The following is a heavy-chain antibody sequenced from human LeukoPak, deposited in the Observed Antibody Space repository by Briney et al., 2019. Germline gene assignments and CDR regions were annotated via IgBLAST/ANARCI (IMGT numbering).Heavy chain of an antibody. CDR3: ARYGIASSTSYIDF. D-gene: IGHD2-2*01. Sequence: GGSPRDSSAASGFSFSTYAMNWVRQAPGGGLKWVSCITSDSAYIYYADSVKGRFTISRDNAKNTLSLQMNSLRAGDTAVYYCARYGIASSTSYIDFWGQGTPVTVSS. CDR2: ITSDSAYI. CDR1: GFSFSTYA. V-gene: IGHV3-21*01. J-gene: IGHJ4*02.